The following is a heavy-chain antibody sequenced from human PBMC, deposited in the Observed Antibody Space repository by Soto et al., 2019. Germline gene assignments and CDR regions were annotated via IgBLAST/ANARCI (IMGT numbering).Heavy chain of an antibody. CDR1: GGSISSGGYY. Sequence: SDTLSLTCTVSGGSISSGGYYWSWIRQHPGKGLEWIGYIYYSGSTYYNPSLKSRVTISVDTSKNQFSLKLSSVTAADTAVYYCARENPTMSVAGLPALDYWGQGTLVTVSS. CDR3: ARENPTMSVAGLPALDY. V-gene: IGHV4-31*03. CDR2: IYYSGST. D-gene: IGHD6-19*01. J-gene: IGHJ4*02.